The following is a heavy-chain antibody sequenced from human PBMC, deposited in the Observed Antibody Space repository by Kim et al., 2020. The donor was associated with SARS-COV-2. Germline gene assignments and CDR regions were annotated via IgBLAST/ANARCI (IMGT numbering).Heavy chain of an antibody. Sequence: GGSLRLSCAASGFTFSSYAMSWVRQAPGKGLEWVSAISGSGGSTYYADSVKGRFTISRDNSKNTLYLQMNSLRAEDTAVYYCAKCPYYYGSGSYHQANWFDPWGQGTLVTVSS. CDR2: ISGSGGST. J-gene: IGHJ5*02. CDR3: AKCPYYYGSGSYHQANWFDP. CDR1: GFTFSSYA. V-gene: IGHV3-23*01. D-gene: IGHD3-10*01.